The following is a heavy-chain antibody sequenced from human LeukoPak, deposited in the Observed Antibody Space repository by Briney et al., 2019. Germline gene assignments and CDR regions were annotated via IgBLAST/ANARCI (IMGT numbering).Heavy chain of an antibody. CDR1: GGSIISSNYY. J-gene: IGHJ4*02. D-gene: IGHD3-10*01. CDR2: IYYSGST. CDR3: ARVVQYYGSGRYLAFDY. V-gene: IGHV4-39*07. Sequence: PSETLSLTCTVSGGSIISSNYYWGWIRQPPGMGLEWIGSIYYSGSTNYNPSLKSRVTISVDTSKNQFSLKLSSVTAADTAVYYCARVVQYYGSGRYLAFDYWGQGTLVTVSS.